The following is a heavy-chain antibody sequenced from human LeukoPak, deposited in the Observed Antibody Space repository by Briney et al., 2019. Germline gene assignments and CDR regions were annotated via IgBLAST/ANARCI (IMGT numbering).Heavy chain of an antibody. J-gene: IGHJ3*02. CDR1: GYTFTSYG. CDR3: ARDAYGSGDLITFDI. V-gene: IGHV1-18*04. Sequence: ASVKVSCKASGYTFTSYGISWVRQAPGQGLEWMGWISAYNGNTNYAQKLQGRVTMTTDTSTSTAYMELRSLRSDATAVYYCARDAYGSGDLITFDIWGQGTMVTVSS. D-gene: IGHD6-19*01. CDR2: ISAYNGNT.